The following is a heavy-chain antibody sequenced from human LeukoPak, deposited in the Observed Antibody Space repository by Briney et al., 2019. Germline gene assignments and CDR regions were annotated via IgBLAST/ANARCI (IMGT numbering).Heavy chain of an antibody. V-gene: IGHV1-69*13. CDR3: ARVYYYGSGSYYNNPYWFDP. CDR2: IIPIFGTA. J-gene: IGHJ5*02. CDR1: GYTFTGYY. Sequence: SVKVSRKASGYTFTGYYMHWVRQAPGQGLEWMGGIIPIFGTANYAQKFQGRVTITADESTSTAYMELSSLRSEDTAVYYCARVYYYGSGSYYNNPYWFDPWGQGTLVTVSS. D-gene: IGHD3-10*01.